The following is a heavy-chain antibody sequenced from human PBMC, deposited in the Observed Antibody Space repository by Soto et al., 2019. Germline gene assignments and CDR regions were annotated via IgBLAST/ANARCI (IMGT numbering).Heavy chain of an antibody. V-gene: IGHV4-30-2*01. CDR1: GGSIGGVGYS. CDR2: MYHSGTF. D-gene: IGHD3-10*01. J-gene: IGHJ5*02. CDR3: ARAQFYSGSGNYNNLMFDA. Sequence: KSSETLSLTCAVSGGSIGGVGYSWSWIRQPPGGGLEWIGYMYHSGTFLKSPSLKTRLTMSLDMSKNQFSLTPNSMTAADTAVYYCARAQFYSGSGNYNNLMFDAWGQGIQVTVS.